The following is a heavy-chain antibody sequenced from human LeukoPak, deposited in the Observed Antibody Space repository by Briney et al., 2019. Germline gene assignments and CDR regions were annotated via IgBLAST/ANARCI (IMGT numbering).Heavy chain of an antibody. V-gene: IGHV3-23*01. Sequence: GGSLRLSCAASGFTFSSYAMSRVRQAPGKGLEWVSAISGSGGSTYYADSVKGRFTISRDNSKNTLYLQMNSLRAEDTAVYYCAKTPYSSSWYDFDYWGQGTLVTVSS. J-gene: IGHJ4*02. D-gene: IGHD6-13*01. CDR2: ISGSGGST. CDR3: AKTPYSSSWYDFDY. CDR1: GFTFSSYA.